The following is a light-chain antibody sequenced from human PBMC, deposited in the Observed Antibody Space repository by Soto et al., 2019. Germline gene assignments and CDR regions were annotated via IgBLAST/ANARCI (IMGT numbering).Light chain of an antibody. J-gene: IGLJ1*01. CDR2: DVI. CDR3: NSYTSSSTPFV. CDR1: GSDFGGYNY. V-gene: IGLV2-14*01. Sequence: QSVLTQPASVSGSPGQSITISCTGTGSDFGGYNYVSWYQQHPGKAPKLMIYDVINRPSGVSNRFSGSKSGNTASLTISGLQAEDEADYYCNSYTSSSTPFVFGTGTKVTVL.